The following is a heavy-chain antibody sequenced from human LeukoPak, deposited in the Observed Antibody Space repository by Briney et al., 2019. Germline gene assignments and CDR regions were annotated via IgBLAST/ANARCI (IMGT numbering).Heavy chain of an antibody. CDR3: AKDQGYSSGWPIDY. Sequence: PGRSLRLSCAASGFTFDDYAMHWVRHAPGKGLEWVSGISWNSGSIGYADSVKGRFTISRDNAKNSLYLQMNSLRAEDTALYYCAKDQGYSSGWPIDYWGQGTLVTVSS. D-gene: IGHD6-19*01. V-gene: IGHV3-9*01. CDR1: GFTFDDYA. CDR2: ISWNSGSI. J-gene: IGHJ4*02.